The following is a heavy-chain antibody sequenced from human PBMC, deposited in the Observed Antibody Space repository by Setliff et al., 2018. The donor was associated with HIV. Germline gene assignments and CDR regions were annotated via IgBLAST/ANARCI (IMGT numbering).Heavy chain of an antibody. CDR3: TNRGDSGTNVGNWFNP. Sequence: GESLKISCLGSGYRFTTYWIGWVRQMPGKGLEWMGIIYPGDSDNRYSSSFQGQVTISADKSISTAYMELSSLRSDDTAVYYCTNRGDSGTNVGNWFNPWGQGTLVTVSS. J-gene: IGHJ5*02. CDR2: IYPGDSDN. D-gene: IGHD3-10*01. V-gene: IGHV5-51*01. CDR1: GYRFTTYW.